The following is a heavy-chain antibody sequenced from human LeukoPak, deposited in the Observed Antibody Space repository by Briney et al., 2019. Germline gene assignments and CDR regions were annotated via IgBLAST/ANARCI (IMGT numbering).Heavy chain of an antibody. CDR2: IYTSGST. CDR1: GGSISSSTYY. J-gene: IGHJ5*02. V-gene: IGHV4-61*02. Sequence: SQTLSLTCTVSGGSISSSTYYWSWIRQPAGKGLEWIGRIYTSGSTNYNPPLKSRLTISVDTSKNQFSLKLNSVTAADTAVYYCARDTGSYYVGGWFDPWGQGTLVTVSS. CDR3: ARDTGSYYVGGWFDP. D-gene: IGHD1-26*01.